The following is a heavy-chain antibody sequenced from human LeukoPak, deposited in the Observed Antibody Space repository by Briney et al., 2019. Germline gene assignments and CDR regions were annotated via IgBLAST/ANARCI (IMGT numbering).Heavy chain of an antibody. CDR3: ARVRYSSSSVFDY. Sequence: SETLSLTCTVSGGSISSGDYYWSWIRQPAGKGLEWIGRIYTSGSTNYNPSLKSRVTISVDTSKNQFSLKLSSVTAADTAVYYCARVRYSSSSVFDYWGQGTLVTVSS. CDR2: IYTSGST. CDR1: GGSISSGDYY. D-gene: IGHD6-6*01. V-gene: IGHV4-61*02. J-gene: IGHJ4*02.